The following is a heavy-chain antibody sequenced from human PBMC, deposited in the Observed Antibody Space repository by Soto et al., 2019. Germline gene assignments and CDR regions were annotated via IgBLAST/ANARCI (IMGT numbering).Heavy chain of an antibody. CDR2: IWYDGSNK. CDR1: GFTFSSYG. D-gene: IGHD3-10*01. CDR3: ARDTTRAMLRIYYGMDV. Sequence: QVQLVESGGGVVQPGRSLRLSCAASGFTFSSYGMHWVRQAPGKGLVWVAVIWYDGSNKYYADSVKGRFTISRDNSKNTLYLQMNSLRAEDTAVYYCARDTTRAMLRIYYGMDVWGQGTTVTVSS. J-gene: IGHJ6*02. V-gene: IGHV3-33*01.